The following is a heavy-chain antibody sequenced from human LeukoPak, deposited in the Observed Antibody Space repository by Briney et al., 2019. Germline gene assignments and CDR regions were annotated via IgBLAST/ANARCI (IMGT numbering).Heavy chain of an antibody. D-gene: IGHD5-18*01. CDR2: IYYSGST. V-gene: IGHV4-59*01. Sequence: SETLSLTCTVSGGSISSYYWSWIRQPPGKGLEWIGYIYYSGSTNYNPSLKSRVTISVDTSKNQFSLKLSSVTAADTAVYYCAREGGYSYGDAPLHFDYWGQGTLVTVSS. CDR1: GGSISSYY. J-gene: IGHJ4*02. CDR3: AREGGYSYGDAPLHFDY.